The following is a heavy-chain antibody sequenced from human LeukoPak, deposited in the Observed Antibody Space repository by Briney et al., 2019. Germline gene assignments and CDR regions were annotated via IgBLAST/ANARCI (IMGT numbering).Heavy chain of an antibody. Sequence: GGSLRLSCAGSGFTFSNAWMNWVRQAPGKGLEWLGRIKRETDGGTIDYAAPVKGRFTISRDDSRNTLYLQMDSLKIEDTAVYYCTTDRYYDNSELQFQHWGQGTLVTVSS. D-gene: IGHD3-22*01. CDR2: IKRETDGGTI. J-gene: IGHJ1*01. CDR1: GFTFSNAW. CDR3: TTDRYYDNSELQFQH. V-gene: IGHV3-15*07.